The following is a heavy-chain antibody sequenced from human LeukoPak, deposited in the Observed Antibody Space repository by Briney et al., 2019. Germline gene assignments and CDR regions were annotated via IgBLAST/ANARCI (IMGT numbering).Heavy chain of an antibody. CDR2: IKQDGSEK. V-gene: IGHV3-7*02. Sequence: GGSLRLSCAASGFIFSTYWMSWVRQAPGKGLEWVANIKQDGSEKYYVDSVKGRFAISRDNSKNTLYLQVNSLRAEDTAVFYCARVIAYYGTSGLNDAFDVWGQGTMVTVSS. CDR1: GFIFSTYW. D-gene: IGHD3-22*01. J-gene: IGHJ3*01. CDR3: ARVIAYYGTSGLNDAFDV.